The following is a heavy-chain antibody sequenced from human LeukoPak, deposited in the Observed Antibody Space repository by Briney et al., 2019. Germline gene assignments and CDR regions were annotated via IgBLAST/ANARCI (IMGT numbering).Heavy chain of an antibody. CDR3: ASATGDKGGYFDD. CDR1: VFTFCGYC. J-gene: IGHJ4*02. V-gene: IGHV3-7*01. D-gene: IGHD7-27*01. Sequence: PGGSLRLSCAASVFTFCGYCIRWVRQAPGKGLERVANIKYDVSEKFYVDSVKCRFTVSRDNAKNSLYLQLNSVRAEDKAVYYCASATGDKGGYFDDWGQGTLVTASS. CDR2: IKYDVSEK.